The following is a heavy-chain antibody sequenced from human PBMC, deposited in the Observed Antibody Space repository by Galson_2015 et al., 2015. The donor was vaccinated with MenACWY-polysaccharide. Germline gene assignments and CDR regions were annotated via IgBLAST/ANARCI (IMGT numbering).Heavy chain of an antibody. CDR1: GYTFIHYY. V-gene: IGHV1-2*06. CDR3: ARNRGYDSELDY. J-gene: IGHJ4*02. Sequence: KASGYTFIHYYIYWVRQAPGQGLEWMGRIHPNSGGTKYAQKFQGGVTMTRDTSISTAYMELSSLKSDDTAVYYCARNRGYDSELDYWGQGTLVTVSS. D-gene: IGHD5-12*01. CDR2: IHPNSGGT.